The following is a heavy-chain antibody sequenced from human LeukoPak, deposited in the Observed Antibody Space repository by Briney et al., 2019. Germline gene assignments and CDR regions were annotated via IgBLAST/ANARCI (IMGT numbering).Heavy chain of an antibody. CDR2: IYYSGST. J-gene: IGHJ4*02. Sequence: SETLSLTCTVSGGSISSYYWSWIRQPAGKGLEWIGSIYYSGSTYYNPSLKSRVTISVDTSKNQFSLKLSSVTAADTAVYYCARREGIAAAGAFDYWGQGTLVTVSS. D-gene: IGHD6-13*01. CDR3: ARREGIAAAGAFDY. CDR1: GGSISSYY. V-gene: IGHV4-59*05.